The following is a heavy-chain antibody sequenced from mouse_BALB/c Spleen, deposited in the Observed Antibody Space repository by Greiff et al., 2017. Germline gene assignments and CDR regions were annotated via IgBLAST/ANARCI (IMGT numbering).Heavy chain of an antibody. CDR2: INHNNGGT. Sequence: VQLQQSGPELVKPGASVKISCKTSGYTFTEYTMPWVKQSHGKSLEWIGSINHNNGGTSYNQKFKGKATLTVDKSSSTAYMELRSLTSEDSAVYYCASRRSYAMDYWGQGTSVTVSS. CDR1: GYTFTEYT. V-gene: IGHV1-22*01. J-gene: IGHJ4*01. CDR3: ASRRSYAMDY.